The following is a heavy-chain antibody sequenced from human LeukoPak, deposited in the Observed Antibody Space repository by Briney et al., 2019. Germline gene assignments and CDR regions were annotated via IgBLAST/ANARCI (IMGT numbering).Heavy chain of an antibody. V-gene: IGHV1-18*01. CDR1: GYTFTSYG. CDR2: ISAYNGNT. D-gene: IGHD4-17*01. Sequence: ASVKVSFKASGYTFTSYGISWVRQAPGQGLEWMGWISAYNGNTNYAQKLQGRVTMTTDTSTSTAYMEPRSLRSDDTAVYYCARDQDGDQSYYYGMDVWGQGTTVTVSS. J-gene: IGHJ6*02. CDR3: ARDQDGDQSYYYGMDV.